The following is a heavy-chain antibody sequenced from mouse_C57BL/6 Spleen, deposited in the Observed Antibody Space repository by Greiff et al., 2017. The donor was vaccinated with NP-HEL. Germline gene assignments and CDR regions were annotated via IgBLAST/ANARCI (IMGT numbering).Heavy chain of an antibody. D-gene: IGHD2-3*01. V-gene: IGHV5-12*01. CDR2: ISNGGGST. Sequence: DVMLVESGGGLVQPGGSLKLSCAASGFTFSDYYMYWVRQTPEKRLEWVAYISNGGGSTYYPDTVKGRFTISRDNAKNTLYLQMSRLKSEDTAMYYCERLKDGYLVAYWGQGTLVTVSA. J-gene: IGHJ3*01. CDR1: GFTFSDYY. CDR3: ERLKDGYLVAY.